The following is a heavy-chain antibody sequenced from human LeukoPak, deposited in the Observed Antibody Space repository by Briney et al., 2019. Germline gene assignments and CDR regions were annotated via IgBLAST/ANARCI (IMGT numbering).Heavy chain of an antibody. D-gene: IGHD5-18*01. CDR1: GGSISSYY. Sequence: PSETLSLTCTVSGGSISSYYWSWIRQPPGKGLEWIGYVYYSGSTYYNSSLKSRVTISVDTSKKQFSLNLSSVTAADTAVYYCARCGYSYGTGYYFDSWGQGTLVTVSS. CDR3: ARCGYSYGTGYYFDS. V-gene: IGHV4-59*01. J-gene: IGHJ4*02. CDR2: VYYSGST.